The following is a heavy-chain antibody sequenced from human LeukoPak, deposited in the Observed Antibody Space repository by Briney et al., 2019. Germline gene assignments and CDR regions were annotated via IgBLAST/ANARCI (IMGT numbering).Heavy chain of an antibody. Sequence: GESLTLSCAAVGFTFSTYAMSWVRQSPARGLEWVSIIRVGCDTFYADAVKGRFTLSRDDSRNTVFLQLNNLRVEDPAIYSCAKANWVSNADAVWWGQGTVVTVPS. J-gene: IGHJ4*02. CDR2: IRVGCDT. CDR1: GFTFSTYA. CDR3: AKANWVSNADAVW. V-gene: IGHV3-23*01. D-gene: IGHD1-1*01.